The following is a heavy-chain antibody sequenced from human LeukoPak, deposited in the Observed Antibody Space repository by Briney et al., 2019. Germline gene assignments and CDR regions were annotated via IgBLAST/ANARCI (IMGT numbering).Heavy chain of an antibody. J-gene: IGHJ4*02. V-gene: IGHV1-2*02. CDR2: INPNSGGT. CDR3: ARGLLAAAGAFDY. CDR1: GYTFTGYY. Sequence: ASVKVSCKASGYTFTGYYVHWVRQAPGQGLEWMGWINPNSGGTNYAQKFQGRVTMTRDTSISTAYMELSRLRSDGTVVYYCARGLLAAAGAFDYWGQGTLVTVSS. D-gene: IGHD6-13*01.